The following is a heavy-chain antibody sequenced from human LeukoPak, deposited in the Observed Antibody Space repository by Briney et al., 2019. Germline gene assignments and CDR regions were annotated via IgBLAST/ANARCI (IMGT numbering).Heavy chain of an antibody. CDR3: ARARPWDSSRSYYFGMDV. V-gene: IGHV3-23*01. Sequence: GGSLRLSCEASGFTFSSYAIRWVRQAPGTGLEWVSSIPGSGGATYYADSVRGRFSIPRDSSKNTVYLQMNSLRDEDMAVYYCARARPWDSSRSYYFGMDVWGHGTTVTVSS. CDR1: GFTFSSYA. J-gene: IGHJ6*02. CDR2: IPGSGGAT. D-gene: IGHD3-22*01.